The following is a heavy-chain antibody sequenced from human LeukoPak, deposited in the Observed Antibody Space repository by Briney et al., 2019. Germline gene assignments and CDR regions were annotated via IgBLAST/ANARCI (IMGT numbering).Heavy chain of an antibody. CDR1: GGTFSTYP. J-gene: IGHJ5*02. CDR3: AKGLGYCVDTTCYSRLYP. CDR2: IIPISGTA. V-gene: IGHV1-69*05. D-gene: IGHD2-2*01. Sequence: SVKVSCKASGGTFSTYPITWVRQAPGQGLEWMGGIIPISGTADYAQKFQGRVTITTDETTSTAYMELTSLRSEDTAVYYCAKGLGYCVDTTCYSRLYPWGQGTRATVSS.